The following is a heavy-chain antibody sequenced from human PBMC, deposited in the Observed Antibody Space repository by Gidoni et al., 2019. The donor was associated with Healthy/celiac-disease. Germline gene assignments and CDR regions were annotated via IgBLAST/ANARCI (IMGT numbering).Heavy chain of an antibody. CDR3: ARHLRSRGETYVLLWFGEGYVDY. J-gene: IGHJ4*02. V-gene: IGHV4-39*01. Sequence: QLQLQESGPGLVKPSETLSLTCTVSGGSISSSSYYWGWIRQPPGKGLEWIGSIYYSGSTYYNPSLKSRVTISVDTSKNQFSLKLSSVTAADTAVYYCARHLRSRGETYVLLWFGEGYVDYWGQGTLVTVSS. CDR1: GGSISSSSYY. CDR2: IYYSGST. D-gene: IGHD3-10*01.